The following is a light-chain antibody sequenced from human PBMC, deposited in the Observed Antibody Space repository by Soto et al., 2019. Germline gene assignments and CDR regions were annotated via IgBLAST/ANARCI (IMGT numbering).Light chain of an antibody. V-gene: IGKV3-20*01. CDR3: QQYAWAHRT. Sequence: EIVLTQSPGTLSLSPWERATLSCGASQSVSNNYLAWYQQKPGQAPRLLIYGASSRATGMPDRFSGSGSGTDFTLTISRLEHEDFDVYYCQQYAWAHRTLGQGTNV. J-gene: IGKJ1*01. CDR1: QSVSNNY. CDR2: GAS.